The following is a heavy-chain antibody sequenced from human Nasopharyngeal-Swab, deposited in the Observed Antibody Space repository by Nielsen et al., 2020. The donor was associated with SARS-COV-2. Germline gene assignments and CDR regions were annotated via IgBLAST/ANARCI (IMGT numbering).Heavy chain of an antibody. CDR3: AKLDSSGWLLFDY. J-gene: IGHJ4*02. V-gene: IGHV3-64*04. CDR2: ISNNGVNT. Sequence: WIRQPPGKGLEYVSTISNNGVNTYYADSVKGRFTISRDNSKNTLYLRMNSLRAEDTAVYYCAKLDSSGWLLFDYWGQGTLVTVSS. D-gene: IGHD6-19*01.